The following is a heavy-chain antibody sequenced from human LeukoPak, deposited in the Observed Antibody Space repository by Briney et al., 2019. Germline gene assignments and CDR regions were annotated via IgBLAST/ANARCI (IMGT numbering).Heavy chain of an antibody. Sequence: GGSLRLSCAASGFSFSTYWLTWVRQAPGKGLEWVADIRQDGDEKHYVDSVKGRFTISRDNAQKSLYLQMNSLGVEDTAVYYCARVGPPNCNGNCYSWFGPWGQGTLVTVSS. D-gene: IGHD2-15*01. V-gene: IGHV3-7*01. J-gene: IGHJ5*02. CDR3: ARVGPPNCNGNCYSWFGP. CDR2: IRQDGDEK. CDR1: GFSFSTYW.